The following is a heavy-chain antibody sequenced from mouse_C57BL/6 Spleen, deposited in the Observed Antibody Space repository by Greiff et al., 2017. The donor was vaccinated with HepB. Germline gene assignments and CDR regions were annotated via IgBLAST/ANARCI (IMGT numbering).Heavy chain of an antibody. J-gene: IGHJ4*01. CDR2: IRLKSDNYAT. CDR3: TGLYYYGSSYGDYYAMDY. V-gene: IGHV6-3*01. Sequence: VQRVESGGGLVQPGGSMKLSCVASGFTFSNYWMNWVRQSPEKGLEWVAQIRLKSDNYATHYAESVKGRFTISRDDSKSSVYLQMNNLRAEDTGIYYCTGLYYYGSSYGDYYAMDYWGQGTSVTVSS. CDR1: GFTFSNYW. D-gene: IGHD1-1*01.